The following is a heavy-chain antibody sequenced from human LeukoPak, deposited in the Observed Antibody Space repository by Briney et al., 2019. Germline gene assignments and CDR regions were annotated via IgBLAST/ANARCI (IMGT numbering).Heavy chain of an antibody. CDR1: GASISSYY. CDR2: IYYSGST. Sequence: PSETLSLTCTVSGASISSYYWSWIRQPPGKGLEWIGHIYYSGSTDYNPSLKSRVSISVDTSKNQFSLKLSSVTAADTAVYYCAAQYSGYVRLDYWGQGTLVTVSS. D-gene: IGHD5-12*01. CDR3: AAQYSGYVRLDY. V-gene: IGHV4-59*12. J-gene: IGHJ4*02.